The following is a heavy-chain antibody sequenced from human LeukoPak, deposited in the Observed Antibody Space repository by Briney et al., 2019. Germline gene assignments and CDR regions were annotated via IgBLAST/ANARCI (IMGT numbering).Heavy chain of an antibody. Sequence: SETLSLTCTVSGGSISSYYWSWIRQPPGKGLEWIGYIYYSGSTNYSPSLKSRVTISVDTSKNQFSLKLSSVTAADKAVYYCARSPAQITGYGSSPFDYWGQGTLVTVSS. V-gene: IGHV4-59*08. CDR1: GGSISSYY. CDR3: ARSPAQITGYGSSPFDY. J-gene: IGHJ4*02. D-gene: IGHD3-10*01. CDR2: IYYSGST.